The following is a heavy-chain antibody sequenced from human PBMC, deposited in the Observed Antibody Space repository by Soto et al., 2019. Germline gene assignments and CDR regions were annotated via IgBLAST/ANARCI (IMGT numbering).Heavy chain of an antibody. D-gene: IGHD6-19*01. CDR3: TREPVAATSPYFDY. CDR1: GFTFGDYA. CDR2: IRSKAYGGTT. V-gene: IGHV3-49*03. J-gene: IGHJ4*02. Sequence: GGSLRLSCTASGFTFGDYAMSWFRQAPGKGLEWVGFIRSKAYGGTTEYAASVKGRFTISRDDSKSIAYLQMNSLKTEDTAVYYCTREPVAATSPYFDYWGQGTLVTVSS.